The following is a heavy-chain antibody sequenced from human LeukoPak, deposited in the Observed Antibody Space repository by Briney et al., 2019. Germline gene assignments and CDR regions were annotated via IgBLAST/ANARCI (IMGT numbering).Heavy chain of an antibody. Sequence: SETLSLTCTVSGGSIRSYYWSWIRQPPGKGLEWIGYIYYSGSTNYNPSLKSRVTISVDTSKNQFSLKLSSVTAADTAVYYCARDLGPNYYDSSGYSVWGQGTLVTVSS. J-gene: IGHJ4*02. CDR2: IYYSGST. V-gene: IGHV4-59*12. CDR1: GGSIRSYY. D-gene: IGHD3-22*01. CDR3: ARDLGPNYYDSSGYSV.